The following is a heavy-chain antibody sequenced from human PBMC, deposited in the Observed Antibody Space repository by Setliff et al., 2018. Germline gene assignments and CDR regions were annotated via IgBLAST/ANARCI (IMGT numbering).Heavy chain of an antibody. CDR1: GGSFSGYC. Sequence: SETLSLTCAVYGGSFSGYCWSWIRQPPGKGLEWIGEINHSGSTNYNPSLKSRVTISVDTSKNQFSLKLSSVTAADTAVYYCARKSRNIVVVPAAVIYYYYYYMDVWGKGTTVTVSS. J-gene: IGHJ6*03. CDR2: INHSGST. D-gene: IGHD2-2*01. CDR3: ARKSRNIVVVPAAVIYYYYYYMDV. V-gene: IGHV4-34*01.